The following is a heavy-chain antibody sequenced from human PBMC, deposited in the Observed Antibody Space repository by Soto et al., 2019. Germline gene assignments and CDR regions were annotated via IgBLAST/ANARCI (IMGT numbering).Heavy chain of an antibody. Sequence: VQLLESGGDLVQPGGSLRLSCVASGLTFSRFALSWVRQSPGKGLEWVSAISGGGGSTYYADSVKGRFTVSRDNSKHTLYLQMNTLRAEDTAVYYCTKFVFYGDSLVEYWGQGTLVTVSS. J-gene: IGHJ4*02. CDR2: ISGGGGST. CDR1: GLTFSRFA. CDR3: TKFVFYGDSLVEY. V-gene: IGHV3-23*01. D-gene: IGHD4-17*01.